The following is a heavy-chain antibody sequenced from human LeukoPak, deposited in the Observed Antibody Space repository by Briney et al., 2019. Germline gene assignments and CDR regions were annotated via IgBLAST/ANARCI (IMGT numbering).Heavy chain of an antibody. CDR1: GGSVSSYY. J-gene: IGHJ3*02. CDR3: ARGRFLDAFDI. Sequence: SETLCVPCTVSGGSVSSYYWSWIRQPPGKGLEWIGYIYYSGSTKYKPSLKSRVTISVDTSKNQFSLKLSSVTAADTAVYYCARGRFLDAFDIWGQGTMVTVSS. CDR2: IYYSGST. V-gene: IGHV4-59*02. D-gene: IGHD3-3*01.